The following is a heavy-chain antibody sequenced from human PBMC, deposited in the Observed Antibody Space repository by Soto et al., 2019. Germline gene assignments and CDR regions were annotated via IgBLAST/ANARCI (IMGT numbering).Heavy chain of an antibody. CDR2: TIPLFGTP. CDR1: GVSIKSSS. J-gene: IGHJ5*02. Sequence: QVQLVQSGAELKKPGSSVKVSCKVSGVSIKSSSITWVRQALGQGLEWMGGTIPLFGTPHYAQKFQGRVTITADESTSTVYMDLSSLRSEDTAVYYCTRSSGLTNWLAPWGQGTLITVSS. D-gene: IGHD6-6*01. CDR3: TRSSGLTNWLAP. V-gene: IGHV1-69*12.